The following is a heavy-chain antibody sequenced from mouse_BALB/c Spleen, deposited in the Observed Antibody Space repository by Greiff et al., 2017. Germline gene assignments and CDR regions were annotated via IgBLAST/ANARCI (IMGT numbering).Heavy chain of an antibody. D-gene: IGHD1-1*01. Sequence: ESGPGILQPSQTLSLTCSFSGFSLSTYGIGVGWIRQPSGKGLEWLAHIWWNDNKYYNTALKSRLTISKDTSNNQVFLKIASVDTADTATYYCARIADTTVVARYFDVWGAGTTVTVSS. CDR3: ARIADTTVVARYFDV. V-gene: IGHV8-11*01. CDR2: IWWNDNK. CDR1: GFSLSTYGIG. J-gene: IGHJ1*01.